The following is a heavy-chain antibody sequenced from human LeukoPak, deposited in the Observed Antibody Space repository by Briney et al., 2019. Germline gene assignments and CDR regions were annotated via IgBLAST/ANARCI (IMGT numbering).Heavy chain of an antibody. J-gene: IGHJ4*02. CDR3: TRVGYIDEGIDY. CDR2: IKQDGSKK. CDR1: GFPFSSYW. Sequence: PGGSLRLSCVASGFPFSSYWMTLVRQAPGKGLEWVANIKQDGSKKSYVDSVKGRLTISRDNAKNSLYLQMNSLRAEDTAIYYCTRVGYIDEGIDYWGQGTLVTVSS. D-gene: IGHD5-24*01. V-gene: IGHV3-7*04.